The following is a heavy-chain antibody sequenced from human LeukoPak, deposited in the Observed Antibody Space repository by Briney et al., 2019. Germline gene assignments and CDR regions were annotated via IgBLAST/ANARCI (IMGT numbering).Heavy chain of an antibody. V-gene: IGHV4-38-2*02. Sequence: PSETLSLTCTVSGYSISSGYYWGWIRQPPGKGLAWIGTIFHTGTTHYNPSLKSRATISVDTSKNQFSLKLSSVTAADTAVYYCARDYCRTTACPFDYWGQGALVTVSS. CDR2: IFHTGTT. J-gene: IGHJ4*02. CDR1: GYSISSGYY. D-gene: IGHD1-7*01. CDR3: ARDYCRTTACPFDY.